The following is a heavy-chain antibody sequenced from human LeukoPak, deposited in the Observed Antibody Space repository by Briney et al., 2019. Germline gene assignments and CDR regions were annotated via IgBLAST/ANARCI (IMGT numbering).Heavy chain of an antibody. D-gene: IGHD6-19*01. CDR3: ARFTGYSSGWSLSYYYYMDV. J-gene: IGHJ6*03. Sequence: GGSLRLSCAASGFTFSSYEMNWVRQAPGKGLEWVSYISSSGSTIYYADSVKGRFTISRDNAKNSLYLQMNSLRAEDTAVYYCARFTGYSSGWSLSYYYYMDVWGKGTTVTISS. V-gene: IGHV3-48*03. CDR2: ISSSGSTI. CDR1: GFTFSSYE.